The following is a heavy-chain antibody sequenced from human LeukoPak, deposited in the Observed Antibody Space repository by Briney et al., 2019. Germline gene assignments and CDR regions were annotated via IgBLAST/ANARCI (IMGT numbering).Heavy chain of an antibody. CDR3: ARGHDYGDPRPLDY. CDR2: INHSGST. D-gene: IGHD4-17*01. V-gene: IGHV4-34*01. J-gene: IGHJ4*02. CDR1: GGSFSGYY. Sequence: SETLSLTCAVYGGSFSGYYWSWIRQPPGKGLEWIGEINHSGSTNYNPSLKSRVTISVDTSKKQFSLKLSSVTAADTAVYYCARGHDYGDPRPLDYWGQGTLVTVSS.